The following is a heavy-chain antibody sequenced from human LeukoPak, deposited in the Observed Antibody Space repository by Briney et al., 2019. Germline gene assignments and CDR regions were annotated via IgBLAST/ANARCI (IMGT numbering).Heavy chain of an antibody. J-gene: IGHJ6*02. D-gene: IGHD3-3*01. V-gene: IGHV3-23*01. CDR1: GFTFSSYA. Sequence: GGSLRLSCAASGFTFSSYAMSWVRQAPGRGLEWVSAISGSGGSTYYADSVKGRFTISRDNSKNTLYLKMNSLRAEDTAVYYCAKGGYDFWSGYYNYYYYGMDVWGQGTTVTVSS. CDR2: ISGSGGST. CDR3: AKGGYDFWSGYYNYYYYGMDV.